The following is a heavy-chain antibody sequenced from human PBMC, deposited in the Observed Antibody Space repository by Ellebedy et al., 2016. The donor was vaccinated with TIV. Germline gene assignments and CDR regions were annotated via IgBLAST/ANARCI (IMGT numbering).Heavy chain of an antibody. CDR3: ARDRLSEVLNGGLGVNQLLAPYYMDV. CDR2: IIPIFGSA. V-gene: IGHV1-69*13. D-gene: IGHD2-2*01. J-gene: IGHJ6*03. Sequence: SVKVSXKASGGTFSGYAISWVRQAPGQGLEWMGGIIPIFGSANYAQKFQGRVTIIADESTSTAYMELSSLRSEDTAVYYCARDRLSEVLNGGLGVNQLLAPYYMDVWGKGTTVTVSS. CDR1: GGTFSGYA.